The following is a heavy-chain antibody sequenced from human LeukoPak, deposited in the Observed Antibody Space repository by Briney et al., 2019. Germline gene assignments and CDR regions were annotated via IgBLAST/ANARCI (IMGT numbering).Heavy chain of an antibody. J-gene: IGHJ4*02. V-gene: IGHV1-46*01. D-gene: IGHD3-16*01. CDR2: INPSGGST. CDR3: ARKGPKRGPISVFWGGYPKNY. CDR1: GYTFTSYY. Sequence: ASVKVSCKASGYTFTSYYMHWVRQAPGQGLEWMGIINPSGGSTSYAQKFQGRVTMTRDTSTSTVYMELSSLRSEDTAVYYCARKGPKRGPISVFWGGYPKNYWGKEPLFTVS.